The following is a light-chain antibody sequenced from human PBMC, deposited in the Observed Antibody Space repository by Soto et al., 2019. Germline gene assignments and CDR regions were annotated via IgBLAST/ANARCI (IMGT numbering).Light chain of an antibody. CDR2: GAS. CDR3: QQYNDWPRT. J-gene: IGKJ1*01. CDR1: QSVGSK. V-gene: IGKV3-15*01. Sequence: EIVMTQSPATLSVSQGERATLSCRASQSVGSKLAWFQQTPGQAPRLLIYGASTRATGIPARFSGSGSGSEFTLTISSLLSEDFAVYYCQQYNDWPRTFGHGTKVEIK.